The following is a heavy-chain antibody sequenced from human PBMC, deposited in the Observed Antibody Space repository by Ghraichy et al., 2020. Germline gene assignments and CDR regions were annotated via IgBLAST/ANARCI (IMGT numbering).Heavy chain of an antibody. CDR2: IWYDGSNK. J-gene: IGHJ3*02. V-gene: IGHV3-33*01. Sequence: GGSLRLSCGASGFIFSNYGMHWVRQAPGKGLEWVAGIWYDGSNKYYADSVKGRFTISRDNSKNTLYLQMNSLRAEDTAVYYCVRDLYGFVGEGNAFDIWGQGTMVTVSS. CDR1: GFIFSNYG. D-gene: IGHD3-10*01. CDR3: VRDLYGFVGEGNAFDI.